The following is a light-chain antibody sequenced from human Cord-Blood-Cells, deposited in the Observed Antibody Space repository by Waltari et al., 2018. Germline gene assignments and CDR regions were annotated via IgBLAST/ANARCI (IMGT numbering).Light chain of an antibody. CDR2: EVS. Sequence: QSALTHTPSASGSPGQSLTISCTGHRSDGGGYNYVSWYQQHPGKAPKLMIYEVSKRPSGVPDRFSGSKSGNTASLTVSGLQAEDEADYYCSSYAGSNKRVFGGGTKLTVL. J-gene: IGLJ3*02. CDR3: SSYAGSNKRV. CDR1: RSDGGGYNY. V-gene: IGLV2-8*01.